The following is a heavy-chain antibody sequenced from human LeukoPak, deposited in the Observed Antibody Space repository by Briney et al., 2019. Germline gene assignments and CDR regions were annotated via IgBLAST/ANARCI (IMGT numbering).Heavy chain of an antibody. Sequence: ASVKVSCKASGYTFTSYDINWVRQATGQGPEWMGWVNPNSGNTGYAPKFQGRVTMTKNTSISTAYTELSSLRSEDTAVYYCARAWNTTWWYHWGSLDAFDIWGQGTMVTVSP. V-gene: IGHV1-8*01. CDR1: GYTFTSYD. D-gene: IGHD2-15*01. CDR3: ARAWNTTWWYHWGSLDAFDI. J-gene: IGHJ3*02. CDR2: VNPNSGNT.